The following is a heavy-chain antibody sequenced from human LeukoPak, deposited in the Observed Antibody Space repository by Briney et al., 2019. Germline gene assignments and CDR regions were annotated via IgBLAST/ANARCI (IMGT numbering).Heavy chain of an antibody. CDR1: GFIFSNYG. D-gene: IGHD1-26*01. V-gene: IGHV3-30*02. CDR3: AKDSWEVGPPSEIDY. J-gene: IGHJ4*02. CDR2: IRYDASDK. Sequence: GGSLRLSCAASGFIFSNYGIHWVRQAPGKGLEWVAFIRYDASDKYYADSVKGRFTTSRDNSKNKVYLQMNSLTAEDTAVHYCAKDSWEVGPPSEIDYRGQGNLVTVSS.